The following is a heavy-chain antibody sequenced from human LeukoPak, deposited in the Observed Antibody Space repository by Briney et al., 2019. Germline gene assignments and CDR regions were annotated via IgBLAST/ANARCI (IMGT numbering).Heavy chain of an antibody. J-gene: IGHJ4*02. CDR2: IHHSGSA. CDR1: GDSISSGDFY. V-gene: IGHV4-30-4*01. D-gene: IGHD5-18*01. CDR3: ARDRAVDAGGIDF. Sequence: PSETLSLTCTVSGDSISSGDFYWSWVRRPPGKGLEWIAYIHHSGSAFYSRSLKRRVTISVDSSKNQFSLRLTSVTAADTAVYFCARDRAVDAGGIDFWGQGTLVTVSP.